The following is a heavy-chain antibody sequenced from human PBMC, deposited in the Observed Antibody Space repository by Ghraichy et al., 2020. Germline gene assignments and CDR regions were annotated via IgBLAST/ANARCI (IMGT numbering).Heavy chain of an antibody. CDR3: ARGEYGDYYFDY. V-gene: IGHV4-30-4*07. D-gene: IGHD4-17*01. J-gene: IGHJ4*02. CDR2: IYYSGST. Sequence: SETLSLTCAVSGGSISSGGYSWSWIRQPPGKGLEWIGYIYYSGSTYYNPSLKSRLTISVDTSKNQFSLKLSSVTAADTAVYYCARGEYGDYYFDYWGQGTLVTVSS. CDR1: GGSISSGGYS.